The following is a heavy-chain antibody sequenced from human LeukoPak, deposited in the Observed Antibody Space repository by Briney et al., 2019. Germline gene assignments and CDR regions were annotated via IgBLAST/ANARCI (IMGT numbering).Heavy chain of an antibody. V-gene: IGHV4-59*08. CDR3: ARSGQPGGEFDY. CDR2: IYYSGST. Sequence: SETLSLTCTVSGDSISSYYWSWIRQPPGKGLEWIGYIYYSGSTNYNPSLKSRVTISVDTSKNQFSLKLSSVTAADTAVYYCARSGQPGGEFDYWGQGTLVTVSS. CDR1: GDSISSYY. J-gene: IGHJ4*02. D-gene: IGHD1-14*01.